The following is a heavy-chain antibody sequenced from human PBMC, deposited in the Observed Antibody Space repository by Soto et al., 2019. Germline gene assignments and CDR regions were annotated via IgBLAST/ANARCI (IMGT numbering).Heavy chain of an antibody. CDR2: IKQDGSEK. D-gene: IGHD2-15*01. J-gene: IGHJ6*02. V-gene: IGHV3-7*01. Sequence: PGGSLRLSCAASGSTFSSYWMSWVRQAPGKGLEWVANIKQDGSEKYYVDSVKGRFTISRDNAKNSLYLQMNSLRAEDTAVYYCARDVGYCSGGSCYTERYYYYGMDVWGQGTTVTVSS. CDR3: ARDVGYCSGGSCYTERYYYYGMDV. CDR1: GSTFSSYW.